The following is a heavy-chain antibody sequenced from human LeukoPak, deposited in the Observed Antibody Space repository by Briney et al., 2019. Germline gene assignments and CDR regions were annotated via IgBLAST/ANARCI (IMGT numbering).Heavy chain of an antibody. D-gene: IGHD6-13*01. CDR2: IKQDGIET. CDR3: ARFIASPGPDAFDI. CDR1: GFTFSNYW. Sequence: GGSLRLSCAASGFTFSNYWMSWVRQAPGKGLEWVANIKQDGIETYYLDSVKGRFTISSDSARNSVYLQMNSLRADETAVYFCARFIASPGPDAFDIWGQGTLVTVSS. V-gene: IGHV3-7*01. J-gene: IGHJ3*02.